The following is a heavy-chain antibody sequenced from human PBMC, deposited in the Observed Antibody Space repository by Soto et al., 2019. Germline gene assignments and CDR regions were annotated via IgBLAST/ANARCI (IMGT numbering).Heavy chain of an antibody. Sequence: QVQLVESGGGVVQPGRSLRLSCAASGFTFSSYGMHWVRQAPGKGLEWVAVIWYDGSNENYADSVKGRFTISRDNSKNTLYLQMNSLRAEDTALYYCAGDRRGSGWYDYFDYWGQGTLVTVSS. V-gene: IGHV3-33*01. CDR2: IWYDGSNE. D-gene: IGHD6-19*01. CDR3: AGDRRGSGWYDYFDY. CDR1: GFTFSSYG. J-gene: IGHJ4*02.